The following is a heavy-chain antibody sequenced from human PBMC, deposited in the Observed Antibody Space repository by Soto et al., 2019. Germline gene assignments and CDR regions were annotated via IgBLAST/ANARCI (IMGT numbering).Heavy chain of an antibody. CDR3: ARHATYYDILSGYYFDY. J-gene: IGHJ4*02. Sequence: GESLKISCKGSGYSFTSYKIGWVRQMAGKGLEWMGIIYPGDSDTRYTPSFQGQVTISADKSTSTAYLQWSSLKASDTAMYYCARHATYYDILSGYYFDYWGQGTLVTVSS. V-gene: IGHV5-51*01. CDR1: GYSFTSYK. CDR2: IYPGDSDT. D-gene: IGHD3-9*01.